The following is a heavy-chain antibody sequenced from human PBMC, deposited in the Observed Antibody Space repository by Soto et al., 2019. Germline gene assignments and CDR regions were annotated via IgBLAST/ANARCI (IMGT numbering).Heavy chain of an antibody. J-gene: IGHJ1*01. V-gene: IGHV3-23*01. Sequence: GGSLRLSCAASGFTFSTYALTWVRQAPGKGLEWVSAISPNGRNTYYIDSVKGRFTISRDNSKNTLYLQMNSLRVEDTAMYYCASPSRAIFNGYSVLQYWGHGILVTVS. D-gene: IGHD3-9*01. CDR2: ISPNGRNT. CDR3: ASPSRAIFNGYSVLQY. CDR1: GFTFSTYA.